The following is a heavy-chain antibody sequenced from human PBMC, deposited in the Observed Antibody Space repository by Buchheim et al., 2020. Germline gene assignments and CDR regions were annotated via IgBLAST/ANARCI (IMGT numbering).Heavy chain of an antibody. CDR3: AREAFGSGSYYIDS. Sequence: QAQLVESGGGLVKPGGSLRLSCAASGFTFSDYYMIWIRQAPGRGLEWVSYINSGGSFINYAESVKGRFTISRDNAKSSLYLQMNSLRVEDTAVYYCAREAFGSGSYYIDSWGQGIL. CDR2: INSGGSFI. J-gene: IGHJ4*02. CDR1: GFTFSDYY. D-gene: IGHD3-10*01. V-gene: IGHV3-11*01.